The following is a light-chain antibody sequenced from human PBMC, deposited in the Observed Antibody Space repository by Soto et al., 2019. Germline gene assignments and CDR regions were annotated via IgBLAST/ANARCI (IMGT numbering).Light chain of an antibody. V-gene: IGKV1-9*01. CDR1: LGISSY. CDR2: DAS. J-gene: IGKJ4*01. CDR3: QQLNSYPLT. Sequence: IQLTQSPSSLSASVGDRVTLTCRASLGISSYLAWYQQKPGKAPKVLIYDASTLQSGVPSRFSGGGSGTDFTLTISSLQPEDFATYYCQQLNSYPLTFGGGTKVHIK.